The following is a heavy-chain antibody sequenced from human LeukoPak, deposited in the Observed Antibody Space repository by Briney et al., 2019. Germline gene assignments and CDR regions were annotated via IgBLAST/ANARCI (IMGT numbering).Heavy chain of an antibody. V-gene: IGHV1-69*04. CDR1: GGTFSSYA. CDR3: ATWYYYDSSGYQTPNGGFDY. CDR2: IIPILGIA. Sequence: ASVKVSCKASGGTFSSYAISWVRQALGQGLEWMGRIIPILGIANYAQKFQGRVTITADKSTSTAYMELSSLRPEDTAVYYCATWYYYDSSGYQTPNGGFDYWGQGTLVTVSS. D-gene: IGHD3-22*01. J-gene: IGHJ4*02.